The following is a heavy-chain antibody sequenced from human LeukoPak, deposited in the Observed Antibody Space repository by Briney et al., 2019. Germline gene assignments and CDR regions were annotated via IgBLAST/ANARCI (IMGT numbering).Heavy chain of an antibody. V-gene: IGHV3-7*01. CDR1: GFTFSSYA. J-gene: IGHJ4*02. D-gene: IGHD4-11*01. CDR2: IKQDGGET. Sequence: GGSLRLSCAASGFTFSSYAMSRVRQAPGKGLEWVANIKQDGGETFYVDSVKGRFTISRDNAKNSLYLQMNSLRAEDTAVYYCTREDHSNYNYWGQGTLVTVSS. CDR3: TREDHSNYNY.